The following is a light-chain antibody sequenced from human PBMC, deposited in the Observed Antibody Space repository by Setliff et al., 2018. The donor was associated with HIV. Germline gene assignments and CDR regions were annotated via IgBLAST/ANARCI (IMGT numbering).Light chain of an antibody. CDR1: SSNIETHY. V-gene: IGLV1-47*01. CDR3: AAWNDRPTGIYV. CDR2: RND. J-gene: IGLJ1*01. Sequence: QSVLTQPPSASGAPGQTVTTSCSGSSSNIETHYVYWYQQFPGTAPKLPIYRNDQRPSGVPARVSGSKSGTSAALTISDLRAEDEAEYFCAAWNDRPTGIYVFGTGTKVTVL.